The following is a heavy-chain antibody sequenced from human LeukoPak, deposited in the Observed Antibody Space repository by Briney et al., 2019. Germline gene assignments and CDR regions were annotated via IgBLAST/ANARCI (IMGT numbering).Heavy chain of an antibody. D-gene: IGHD4-17*01. V-gene: IGHV4-39*07. CDR3: ARGPRGPTVTTRRDWYFDL. Sequence: GSLRLSCAASGFTFSSYWMSWVRQPPGKGLEWIGSIYYSGSTYYNPSLKSRVTISVDTSKNQFSLKLSSVTAADTAVYYCARGPRGPTVTTRRDWYFDLWGRGTLVTVSS. CDR2: IYYSGST. CDR1: GFTFSSYW. J-gene: IGHJ2*01.